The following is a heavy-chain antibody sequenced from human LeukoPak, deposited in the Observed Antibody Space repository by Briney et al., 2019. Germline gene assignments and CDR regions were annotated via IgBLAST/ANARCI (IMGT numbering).Heavy chain of an antibody. J-gene: IGHJ5*02. Sequence: GGSLRLSCAASGFIFSDYSMNWVRQAPGKGLEWVSSISSSSSYIYYADSVKGRFTISRDNAKNSLYLQMNSLGAEDTAVYYCARLFPIFGVVIRGWFDPWGQGTLVTVSS. CDR1: GFIFSDYS. D-gene: IGHD3-3*01. V-gene: IGHV3-21*01. CDR2: ISSSSSYI. CDR3: ARLFPIFGVVIRGWFDP.